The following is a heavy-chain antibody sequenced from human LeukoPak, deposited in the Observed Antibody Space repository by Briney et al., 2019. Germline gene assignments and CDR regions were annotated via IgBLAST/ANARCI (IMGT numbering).Heavy chain of an antibody. CDR1: GFVFSRDN. CDR3: VREVGRPKTFYFDS. D-gene: IGHD3-16*01. J-gene: IGHJ4*02. Sequence: GGSLRLSCIASGFVFSRDNMNWVRLAPGKGLGWVAHISETIYYADSVQGRFTISRDNAKNSLYLQMSNLRVDDTAMYYCVREVGRPKTFYFDSWGRGTPVTVSS. CDR2: ISETI. V-gene: IGHV3-48*04.